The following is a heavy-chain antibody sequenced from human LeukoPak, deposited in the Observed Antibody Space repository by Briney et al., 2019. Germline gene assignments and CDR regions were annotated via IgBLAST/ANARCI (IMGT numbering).Heavy chain of an antibody. J-gene: IGHJ4*02. D-gene: IGHD3-3*01. V-gene: IGHV3-15*01. Sequence: GGSLRLSCVASGFTSSNAWMYCGRQALGEGLGWVGRTISKVDGGTTDYAAPVKGRFNDSRDDSKDTLYLQMNSLKTEDTALYYCTTGPKTFFYDTNAFWHKGDWGQGTLVIVSS. CDR1: GFTSSNAW. CDR2: TISKVDGGTT. CDR3: TTGPKTFFYDTNAFWHKGD.